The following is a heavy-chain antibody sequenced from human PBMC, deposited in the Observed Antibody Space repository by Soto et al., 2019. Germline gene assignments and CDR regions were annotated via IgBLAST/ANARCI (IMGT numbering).Heavy chain of an antibody. CDR3: ARLRHCTNGVCYWFDP. CDR2: IYYSGST. J-gene: IGHJ5*02. CDR1: GGSISSSSDY. D-gene: IGHD2-8*01. V-gene: IGHV4-39*01. Sequence: SETLSLTCTVSGGSISSSSDYWGWIRQPPGKGLEWIGSIYYSGSTYYNPSLKSRVTISVDTSKNQFSLKLSSVTAADTAVYYCARLRHCTNGVCYWFDPWGQGTLVTVSS.